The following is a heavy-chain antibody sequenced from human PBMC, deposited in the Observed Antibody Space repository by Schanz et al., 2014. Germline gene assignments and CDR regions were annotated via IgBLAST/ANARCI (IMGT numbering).Heavy chain of an antibody. Sequence: QVLLQESGPVLVKPSETLSLTCTVSGGSISSGVHYWSWVRQPAGRGLEWIGRIYISGSTRFNPSLKSRVTMPLAPSKKQASLPLRSVTAADTAVYYCARGGSVATIAPYTWFDPWGQGTLVTVSS. CDR1: GGSISSGVHY. D-gene: IGHD5-12*01. J-gene: IGHJ5*02. CDR2: IYISGST. V-gene: IGHV4-61*02. CDR3: ARGGSVATIAPYTWFDP.